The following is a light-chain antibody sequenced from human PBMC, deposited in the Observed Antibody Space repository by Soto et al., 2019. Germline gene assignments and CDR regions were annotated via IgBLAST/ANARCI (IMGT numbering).Light chain of an antibody. CDR3: QSYDSSLRGWV. CDR1: SSNIGAGYD. J-gene: IGLJ3*02. V-gene: IGLV1-40*01. Sequence: QAVVTQPPSVSGAPGQRVTISCTGSSSNIGAGYDVHWYQQLPGTAPKLLISGNSNRPSGVPDRFSGSKSGTSASLAITGLQAEDEADYYCQSYDSSLRGWVFGRGTKLTVL. CDR2: GNS.